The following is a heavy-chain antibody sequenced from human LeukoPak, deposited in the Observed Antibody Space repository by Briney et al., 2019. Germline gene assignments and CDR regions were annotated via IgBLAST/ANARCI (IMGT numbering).Heavy chain of an antibody. Sequence: SETLSLTCTVSGGSISSGGYYWSWIRQHPGKGLGWIGYIYYSGSTYYNPSLKSRVTISVDTSKNQFSLKLSSVTAADTAVYYCASYCGGDCYSGFGYWGQGTLVTVSS. CDR2: IYYSGST. D-gene: IGHD2-21*02. J-gene: IGHJ4*02. CDR3: ASYCGGDCYSGFGY. V-gene: IGHV4-31*03. CDR1: GGSISSGGYY.